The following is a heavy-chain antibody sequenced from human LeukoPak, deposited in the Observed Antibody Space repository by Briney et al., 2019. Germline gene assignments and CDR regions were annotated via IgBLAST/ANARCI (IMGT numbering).Heavy chain of an antibody. CDR3: ANSAPGDIVVVPAAADTKILFDY. V-gene: IGHV3-23*01. J-gene: IGHJ4*02. D-gene: IGHD2-2*01. CDR2: ISGSGGST. CDR1: GFTFSSYA. Sequence: GGSLRLSCAASGFTFSSYAMSWVRQAPGKGLEWVSAISGSGGSTYYADSVKGRFTISRDNSKNTLYLQMNSLRAEGTAVYYCANSAPGDIVVVPAAADTKILFDYWGQGTLATVSS.